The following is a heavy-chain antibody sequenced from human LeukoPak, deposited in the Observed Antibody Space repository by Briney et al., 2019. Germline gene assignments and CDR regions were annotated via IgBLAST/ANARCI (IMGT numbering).Heavy chain of an antibody. Sequence: SVNDSCKASGGTFSSYAISWVRQAPGQGLEWMGGIIPIFGTENYAQKFQGRVTITADKSTSTAYMELSSLRSEDTAVYYCARDGGYCSSTSCYGHDMDVWGKGTPVTVSS. J-gene: IGHJ6*03. V-gene: IGHV1-69*06. D-gene: IGHD2-2*01. CDR3: ARDGGYCSSTSCYGHDMDV. CDR2: IIPIFGTE. CDR1: GGTFSSYA.